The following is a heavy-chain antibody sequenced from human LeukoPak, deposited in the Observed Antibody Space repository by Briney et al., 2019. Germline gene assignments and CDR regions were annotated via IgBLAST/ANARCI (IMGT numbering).Heavy chain of an antibody. CDR2: ISYDGSNK. J-gene: IGHJ6*02. D-gene: IGHD3-22*01. Sequence: GRSLRLSCAASGFTFSSYAMHWVRQAPGKGLEWVAVISYDGSNKYYADSVKGRFTISRDNSKNTLYLQMNSLRAEDTAVYYCARVGNSYDQDYYYYGMNVWGQGTTVTVSS. V-gene: IGHV3-30-3*01. CDR3: ARVGNSYDQDYYYYGMNV. CDR1: GFTFSSYA.